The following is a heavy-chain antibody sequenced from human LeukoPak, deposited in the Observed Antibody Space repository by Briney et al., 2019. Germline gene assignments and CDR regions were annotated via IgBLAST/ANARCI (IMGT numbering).Heavy chain of an antibody. Sequence: GGSLRLSCAASGFAFSGYTMNWVRQAPGKGLEWVSYISYNSGNMYYADSVKGRFTISRDNAKNSLYLQMNTLRAEDTAVYYCATAGLTVGNYELFDCWGQGTLVTVSS. J-gene: IGHJ4*02. CDR3: ATAGLTVGNYELFDC. CDR1: GFAFSGYT. V-gene: IGHV3-48*04. D-gene: IGHD3-3*01. CDR2: ISYNSGNM.